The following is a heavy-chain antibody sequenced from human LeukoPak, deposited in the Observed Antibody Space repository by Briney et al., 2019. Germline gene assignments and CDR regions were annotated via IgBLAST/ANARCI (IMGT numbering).Heavy chain of an antibody. V-gene: IGHV3-23*01. J-gene: IGHJ6*04. Sequence: GGSLRLSCAASGFTFSIYAMSWVRQAPGKGLEWVSAFSGSGGSTYYADSVKGRFTISRDNSKNTLYLQMNSLGAEDTAVYYCAELGITMIGGVWGKGTTVTISS. CDR1: GFTFSIYA. CDR2: FSGSGGST. D-gene: IGHD3-10*02. CDR3: AELGITMIGGV.